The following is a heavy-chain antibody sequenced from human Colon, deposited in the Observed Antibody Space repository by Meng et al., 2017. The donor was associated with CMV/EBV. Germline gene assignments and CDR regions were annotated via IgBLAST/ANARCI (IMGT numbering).Heavy chain of an antibody. D-gene: IGHD1-14*01. CDR2: IKPDGSEQ. Sequence: GESLKISCAASGFTFNTYWMSWVRQAPGKGLQWVANIKPDGSEQYYVDSVKGRFTISRDNAKNSLYLEMNSLRAEDTAVYYCARGGEMNHDYWGQGTLVTVSS. J-gene: IGHJ4*02. CDR1: GFTFNTYW. CDR3: ARGGEMNHDY. V-gene: IGHV3-7*01.